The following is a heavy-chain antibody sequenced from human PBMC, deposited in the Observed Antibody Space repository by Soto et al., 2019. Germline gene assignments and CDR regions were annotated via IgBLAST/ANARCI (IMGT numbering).Heavy chain of an antibody. CDR2: INHSGSV. CDR3: ARAGAALVRGSIGGFDY. V-gene: IGHV4-34*02. J-gene: IGHJ4*02. CDR1: GGAFNGYY. D-gene: IGHD3-10*01. Sequence: QVHLQQWGAGLLKPSQTLSLSCVVDGGAFNGYYWTWIRQPPGKGLEWIGEINHSGSVDYNPSLNRRVAISIDTSKKQYSLMLTSVTAADAAVYYWARAGAALVRGSIGGFDYWGQGSLVTVSS.